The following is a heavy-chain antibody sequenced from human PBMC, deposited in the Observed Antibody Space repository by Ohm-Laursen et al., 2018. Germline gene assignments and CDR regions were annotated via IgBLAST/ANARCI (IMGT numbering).Heavy chain of an antibody. CDR3: VRDRRLRSYAFDL. CDR2: INSDGRVT. J-gene: IGHJ3*01. CDR1: GFTFTSHW. D-gene: IGHD4-17*01. Sequence: GSLRLSCAAPGFTFTSHWMHWVRQAPGKGLVWVSSINSDGRVTNYADSVKGRYTISRDNAYSTLYLQMKSLRVEDTSVYYCVRDRRLRSYAFDLWGLGTRVTVSS. V-gene: IGHV3-74*01.